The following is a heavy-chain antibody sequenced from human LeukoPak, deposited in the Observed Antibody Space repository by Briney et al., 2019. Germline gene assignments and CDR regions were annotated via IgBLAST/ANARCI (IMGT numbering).Heavy chain of an antibody. CDR1: GFSVKSKY. J-gene: IGHJ4*02. Sequence: QPGGSLRLSCVVSGFSVKSKYMSWLRQAPGKGLEWVSTIFVDGKTFYADSVKGRFTISRDNAKNSLYLQMNSLRAEDTAVYYCARRYHGIDYWGQGTLVTVSS. CDR2: IFVDGKT. D-gene: IGHD1-14*01. V-gene: IGHV3-53*01. CDR3: ARRYHGIDY.